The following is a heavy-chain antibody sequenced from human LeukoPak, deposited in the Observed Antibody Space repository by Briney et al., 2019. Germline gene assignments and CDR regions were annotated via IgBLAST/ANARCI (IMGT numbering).Heavy chain of an antibody. Sequence: GGSLRLSCAASGFNFANHAMSWVRQTPGKGLEWVSAISGGGGITYYADSVTGRFTISRDNSKDTLFLQMHSLRPGDTAVYYCVREDTPATANYWGQGTLVTISS. CDR2: ISGGGGIT. D-gene: IGHD2-21*02. V-gene: IGHV3-23*01. CDR1: GFNFANHA. J-gene: IGHJ4*02. CDR3: VREDTPATANY.